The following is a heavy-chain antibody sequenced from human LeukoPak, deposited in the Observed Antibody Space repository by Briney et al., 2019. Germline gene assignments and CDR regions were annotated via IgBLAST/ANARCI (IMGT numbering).Heavy chain of an antibody. CDR2: MNPNSGNT. Sequence: ASVKVSCKASGYTFTSYDINWVRQATGQGLEWMGWMNPNSGNTGYAQKFQGRVTMTRNTSISTAYTELSSLRSEDTAVYYCARGKKHSSSWYHDAFDIWGQGTMVTVSS. V-gene: IGHV1-8*01. CDR1: GYTFTSYD. J-gene: IGHJ3*02. D-gene: IGHD6-13*01. CDR3: ARGKKHSSSWYHDAFDI.